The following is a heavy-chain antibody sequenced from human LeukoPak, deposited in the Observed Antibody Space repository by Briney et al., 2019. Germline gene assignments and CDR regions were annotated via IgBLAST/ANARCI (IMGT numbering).Heavy chain of an antibody. CDR2: IYPGDSDT. J-gene: IGHJ3*02. V-gene: IGHV5-51*01. D-gene: IGHD1-26*01. CDR3: ARRLGGSYLWNSGAFDI. CDR1: GYSFTSYW. Sequence: GESLMISCKGSGYSFTSYWIGWVRQMPGKGLEWMGIIYPGDSDTRYSPSFQGQVTISADKSISTAYLQWSSLKASDTAMYYCARRLGGSYLWNSGAFDIWGQGTMVTVSS.